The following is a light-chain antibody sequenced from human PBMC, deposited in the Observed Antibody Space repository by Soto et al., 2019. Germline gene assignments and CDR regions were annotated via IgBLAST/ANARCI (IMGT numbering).Light chain of an antibody. Sequence: EIVMTQSPATLSVSPGERATLSCRARQSVSTNLAWYQQKPGQAPRLLIYGASTRATGIPTRYSGSGSGTDFTLTISRPEPEDFAVYHCQQYGSSPTTLGQGTKVDIK. V-gene: IGKV3-15*01. CDR1: QSVSTN. CDR2: GAS. J-gene: IGKJ1*01. CDR3: QQYGSSPTT.